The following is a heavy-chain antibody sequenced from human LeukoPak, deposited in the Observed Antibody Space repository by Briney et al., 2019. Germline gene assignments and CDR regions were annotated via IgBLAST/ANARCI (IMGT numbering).Heavy chain of an antibody. CDR3: ARDRCSGGSCSDAFDI. Sequence: ASVKVSCKASGYTFTSYYMHWVRQAPGQGLEWMGIINPSGGSTSYAQKFQGRVTMTRDMSTSTVYMELSSLRSEDTAVYYCARDRCSGGSCSDAFDIWGQGTMVTVSS. D-gene: IGHD2-15*01. CDR1: GYTFTSYY. V-gene: IGHV1-46*01. J-gene: IGHJ3*02. CDR2: INPSGGST.